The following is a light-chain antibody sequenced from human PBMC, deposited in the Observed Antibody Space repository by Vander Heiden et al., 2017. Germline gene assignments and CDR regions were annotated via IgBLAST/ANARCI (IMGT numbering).Light chain of an antibody. Sequence: AIWMTKSPPLLSASTGDRVTISCRMSQSISSYLAWYQQKPGKAPELLIYAASTLQSGVPSRFSGSGSGTDFTLTISCLQSEDFATYYCQQYNSFPWTFGQGTKVEIK. CDR1: QSISSY. J-gene: IGKJ1*01. CDR2: AAS. CDR3: QQYNSFPWT. V-gene: IGKV1D-8*02.